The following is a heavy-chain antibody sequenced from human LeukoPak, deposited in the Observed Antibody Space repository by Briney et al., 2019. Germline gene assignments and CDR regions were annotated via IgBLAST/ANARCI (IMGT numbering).Heavy chain of an antibody. CDR1: GFTFDDYA. CDR2: ISWNSGSI. V-gene: IGHV3-9*03. J-gene: IGHJ3*01. CDR3: AKEGRGFWSGYYRL. Sequence: GGSLRLSCAASGFTFDDYAMHWVRQAPGKGLEWVSGISWNSGSIGYADSVKGRFTISRDNAKNSLYLQMNSLRAEDMALYYCAKEGRGFWSGYYRLWGQGTMVTVSS. D-gene: IGHD3-3*01.